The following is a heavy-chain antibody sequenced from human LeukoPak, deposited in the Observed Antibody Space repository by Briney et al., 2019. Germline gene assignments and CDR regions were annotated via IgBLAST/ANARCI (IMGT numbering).Heavy chain of an antibody. J-gene: IGHJ4*02. D-gene: IGHD5-18*01. CDR1: GGSFSSGNYY. V-gene: IGHV4-61*01. Sequence: SETLSLTCTVSGGSFSSGNYYWTWIRQPPGKGLEWIGYAYYSGSTNYNPSLKSRVTISIDTSKNQFSLMLNSVTAADTALYYCASGRGYTYGPFGYWGQGTLVTVSS. CDR2: AYYSGST. CDR3: ASGRGYTYGPFGY.